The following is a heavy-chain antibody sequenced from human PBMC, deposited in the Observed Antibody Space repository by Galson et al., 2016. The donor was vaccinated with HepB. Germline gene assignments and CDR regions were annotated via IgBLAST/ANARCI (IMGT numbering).Heavy chain of an antibody. V-gene: IGHV3-23*01. D-gene: IGHD2/OR15-2a*01. CDR1: GVTFSSYT. Sequence: SLRLSCAASGVTFSSYTMSWVRQAPGKGLEWVSVISGSGGVTHYADSVKVRFTISRDNSKNTLYLQMNSLRAEDTALYYCATDRGYFGTGLDSWGQGTLGTVSS. CDR3: ATDRGYFGTGLDS. J-gene: IGHJ5*02. CDR2: ISGSGGVT.